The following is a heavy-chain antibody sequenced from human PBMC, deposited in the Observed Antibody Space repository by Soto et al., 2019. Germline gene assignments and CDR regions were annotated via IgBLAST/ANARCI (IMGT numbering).Heavy chain of an antibody. J-gene: IGHJ4*02. CDR2: INPSGGST. CDR3: ARERYYYDSSGYQGPFDY. CDR1: GYTFTSYY. Sequence: AASVKVSCKASGYTFTSYYMHWVRQAPGQGLEWMGIINPSGGSTSYAQKFQGRVTMTRDTSTSTVYMELSSLRSEDTAVYYCARERYYYDSSGYQGPFDYWGQGTLVTVSS. D-gene: IGHD3-22*01. V-gene: IGHV1-46*01.